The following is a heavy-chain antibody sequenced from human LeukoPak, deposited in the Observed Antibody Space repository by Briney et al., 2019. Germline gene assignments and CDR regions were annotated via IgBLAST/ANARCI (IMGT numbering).Heavy chain of an antibody. V-gene: IGHV1-69*04. CDR2: IIPILGIA. Sequence: SVRVSCKASGGTFSSWAISWVRQAPGQGLEWMGRIIPILGIANYAQKFQGRVTITADKSTSTAYMELSSLRSEDTAVYYCARAGDCSGGSCYLKYYYYYGMDVWGQGTTVTVSS. CDR1: GGTFSSWA. D-gene: IGHD2-15*01. J-gene: IGHJ6*02. CDR3: ARAGDCSGGSCYLKYYYYYGMDV.